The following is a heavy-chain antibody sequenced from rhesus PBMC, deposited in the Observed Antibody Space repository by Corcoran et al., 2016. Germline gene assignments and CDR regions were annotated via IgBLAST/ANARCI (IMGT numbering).Heavy chain of an antibody. V-gene: IGHV5S1*01. Sequence: EVQLVQSGAEVKRPGEARSSSCKTPGCSFTSSWLSWVRQMPGKGLEWMASIYPGDSDTRYTPSFPGHVTISADKSISTTYLQWSSLKASDTATYYCAKGAGTIGPYGLDSWGQGVVVTVSS. J-gene: IGHJ6*01. CDR3: AKGAGTIGPYGLDS. CDR1: GCSFTSSW. CDR2: IYPGDSDT. D-gene: IGHD1-1*01.